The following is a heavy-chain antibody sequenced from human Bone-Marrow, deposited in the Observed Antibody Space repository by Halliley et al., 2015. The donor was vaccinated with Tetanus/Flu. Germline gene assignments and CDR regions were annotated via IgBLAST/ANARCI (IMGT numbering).Heavy chain of an antibody. CDR3: ARGSTLPDN. J-gene: IGHJ4*02. CDR2: IYSRGVT. Sequence: KGLEYIGYIYSRGVTSYNPSLPSRLTMSVDTSKNQFSLNLSSVTAADTAIYYCARGSTLPDNWGQGTLVTVSS. V-gene: IGHV4-59*01. D-gene: IGHD2-15*01.